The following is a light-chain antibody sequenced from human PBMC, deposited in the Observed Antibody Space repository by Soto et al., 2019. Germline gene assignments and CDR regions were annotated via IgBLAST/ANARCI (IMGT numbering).Light chain of an antibody. V-gene: IGLV2-14*01. CDR1: GSDIGNYNY. J-gene: IGLJ3*02. CDR2: GVS. CDR3: SSYTSHTTLWV. Sequence: QSVLTQPASVSGSPGQSITISCTGTGSDIGNYNYVSWYQQHPGKAPKLMIYGVSTRPSGVSNRFSGSKSGNAASLTISGLQAEDEADYYCSSYTSHTTLWVFGGGTKLTVL.